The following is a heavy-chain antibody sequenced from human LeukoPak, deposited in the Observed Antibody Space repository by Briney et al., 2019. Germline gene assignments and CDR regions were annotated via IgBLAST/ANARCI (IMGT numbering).Heavy chain of an antibody. Sequence: PSETLSLTCSVYGGSFSSSYWSWIRQPPGKGLEWIGEINHSGSTNYNPSLKSRVTISVDTSKNQFSLKLSSVTAADTAVYYCARVTSSGYYDSSAFDIWGQEPMVTVSS. CDR3: ARVTSSGYYDSSAFDI. CDR2: INHSGST. V-gene: IGHV4-34*01. D-gene: IGHD3-22*01. J-gene: IGHJ3*02. CDR1: GGSFSSSY.